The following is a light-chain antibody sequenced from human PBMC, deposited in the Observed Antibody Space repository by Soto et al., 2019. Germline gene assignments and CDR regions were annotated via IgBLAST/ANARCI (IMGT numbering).Light chain of an antibody. CDR3: QQYNSYPRT. CDR1: QSISSW. J-gene: IGKJ1*01. CDR2: KAS. Sequence: DIQMTQSPSTLSASVGDRVTITCRASQSISSWLAWYQQKPGKAPKLLIYKASSLESVVPSRSSGSGPGTEFPLTISSLQPDDFPPYYCQQYNSYPRTFGQGTKVEIK. V-gene: IGKV1-5*03.